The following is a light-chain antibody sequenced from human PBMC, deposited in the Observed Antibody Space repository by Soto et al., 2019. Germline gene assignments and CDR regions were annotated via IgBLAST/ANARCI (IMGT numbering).Light chain of an antibody. CDR3: QVWDSSSDHYV. CDR2: EVS. CDR1: SSDVGSYNY. J-gene: IGLJ1*01. Sequence: QSVLTQPASVSGSPGQSITISCTGTSSDVGSYNYVSWYQQHPGKAPKLMIYEVSDRPSGISSRFSGSKSGNTASLTISGLQTEDEADYYCQVWDSSSDHYVFGTGTKATVL. V-gene: IGLV2-14*01.